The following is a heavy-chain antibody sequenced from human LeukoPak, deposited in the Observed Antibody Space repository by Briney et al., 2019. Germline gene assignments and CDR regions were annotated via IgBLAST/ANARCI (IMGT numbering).Heavy chain of an antibody. V-gene: IGHV3-21*01. Sequence: PGGSLRLSCAASGFAFNFYILNWVRQAPGKGLEGVSSISSSSSHIYYADSVRGRFTISRDNAKNSLYLQMNSLRGEDTALYYCARAGDYGDYGMDVWGQGTTVTVSS. J-gene: IGHJ6*02. D-gene: IGHD4-17*01. CDR1: GFAFNFYI. CDR2: ISSSSSHI. CDR3: ARAGDYGDYGMDV.